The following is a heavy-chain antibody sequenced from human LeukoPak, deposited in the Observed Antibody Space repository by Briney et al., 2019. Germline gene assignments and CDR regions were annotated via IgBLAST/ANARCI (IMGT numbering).Heavy chain of an antibody. J-gene: IGHJ4*02. V-gene: IGHV1-8*01. CDR2: MNPNSGNT. D-gene: IGHD6-13*01. CDR3: ARGSSSWYFYGVFYFDY. Sequence: ASVTVSCKASGYTFTSYDINWVRQATGQGLEWMGWMNPNSGNTGYAQKFQGRVTMTRNTSISTAYMELSSLRSEDTAVYYCARGSSSWYFYGVFYFDYWGQGTLVTVSS. CDR1: GYTFTSYD.